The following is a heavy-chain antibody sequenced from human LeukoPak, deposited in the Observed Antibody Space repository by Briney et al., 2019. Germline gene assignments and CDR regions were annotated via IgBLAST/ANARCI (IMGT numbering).Heavy chain of an antibody. J-gene: IGHJ6*03. CDR2: ISGSGGST. V-gene: IGHV3-23*01. CDR1: GFTFSSYA. CDR3: VKAGQLWYYYYYYMDV. D-gene: IGHD5-18*01. Sequence: GGSLRLSCAASGFTFSSYAMSWVRQAPGKGLEWVSAISGSGGSTYYADSVKGRFTISRDNSKNTLYLQMNSLRAEDTAVYYCVKAGQLWYYYYYYMDVWGKGTTVTVSS.